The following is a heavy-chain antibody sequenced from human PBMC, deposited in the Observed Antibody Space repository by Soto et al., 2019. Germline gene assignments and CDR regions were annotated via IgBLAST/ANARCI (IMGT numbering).Heavy chain of an antibody. CDR1: GYTFTSYY. CDR2: INPSGGST. V-gene: IGHV1-46*03. J-gene: IGHJ6*03. D-gene: IGHD3-3*01. Sequence: GASVKVSCKASGYTFTSYYMHWVRQAPGQGLEWMGIINPSGGSTSYAQKFQGRVTMTRDTSTSTVYMELSSLRSEDTAVYYCARDWGYDFWSGYYGVSGYYYMDVWGKGTTVTVSS. CDR3: ARDWGYDFWSGYYGVSGYYYMDV.